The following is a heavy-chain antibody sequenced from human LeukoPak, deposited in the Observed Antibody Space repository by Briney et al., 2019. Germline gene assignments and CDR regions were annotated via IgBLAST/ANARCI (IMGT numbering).Heavy chain of an antibody. Sequence: GGSLRLSCAASGFTFNSYAIHWVRQAPGKGLEWVAVISYDGSNKYYADSVKGRFTVSRDNSKNTLYLQLNSLRPEDTAVYYCARDQLAYSGYDTLFDYWGQGTLVTVSS. D-gene: IGHD5-12*01. J-gene: IGHJ4*02. CDR1: GFTFNSYA. V-gene: IGHV3-30*04. CDR2: ISYDGSNK. CDR3: ARDQLAYSGYDTLFDY.